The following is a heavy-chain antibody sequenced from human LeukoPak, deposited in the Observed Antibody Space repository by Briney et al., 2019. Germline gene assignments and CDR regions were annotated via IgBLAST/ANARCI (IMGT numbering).Heavy chain of an antibody. Sequence: SEKVSRTASVGTFTSYAISWVRQAPGQGPEWMGGIIPIFGTANYAQKFQRRGTITADESTSTAYMELSSLRSEDTAVYYCARADITIFGVVISLAFDIWGQGTMVTVSS. CDR3: ARADITIFGVVISLAFDI. CDR2: IIPIFGTA. CDR1: VGTFTSYA. J-gene: IGHJ3*02. D-gene: IGHD3-3*01. V-gene: IGHV1-69*13.